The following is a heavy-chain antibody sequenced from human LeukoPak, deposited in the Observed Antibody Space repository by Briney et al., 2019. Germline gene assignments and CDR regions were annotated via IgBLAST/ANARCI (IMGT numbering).Heavy chain of an antibody. V-gene: IGHV3-9*01. Sequence: GGSLRLSCAASGFTFDDYAMHWVQQAPGKDLEWVSGISWNTGSIGYADSVRGRFTISRDNAKNSLYLQLNSLRAEDTAVYYCARDISRSISCYDYWGQGTPVTVSS. J-gene: IGHJ4*02. CDR2: ISWNTGSI. D-gene: IGHD2-2*01. CDR1: GFTFDDYA. CDR3: ARDISRSISCYDY.